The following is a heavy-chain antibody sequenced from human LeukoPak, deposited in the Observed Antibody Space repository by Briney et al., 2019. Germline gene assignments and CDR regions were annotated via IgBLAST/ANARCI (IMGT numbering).Heavy chain of an antibody. CDR3: ASLLVVVTAIKSKRFDP. CDR2: ISSSSSTI. J-gene: IGHJ5*02. V-gene: IGHV3-48*01. CDR1: GFTFSSYS. D-gene: IGHD2-21*02. Sequence: GESLRLSCTASGFTFSSYSMNWVRQAPGKGLEWVSYISSSSSTIYYADSVKGRFTISGDNAKNSLYLQMNSLRAEDTAVYYCASLLVVVTAIKSKRFDPWGQGTLVTVSS.